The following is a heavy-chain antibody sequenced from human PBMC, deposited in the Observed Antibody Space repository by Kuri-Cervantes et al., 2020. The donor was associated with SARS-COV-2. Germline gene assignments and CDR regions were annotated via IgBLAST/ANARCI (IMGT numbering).Heavy chain of an antibody. CDR2: VYSSGGI. Sequence: ESLKISCTLSGGPISGYYWSWIRQSAGKGLEFIGRVYSSGGINYNPSLESRVTMSIDTAKNQVSLRLTSVTAADTAVYYCARGILGDDSIHYGMDVWGQGTSVTVSS. D-gene: IGHD2/OR15-2a*01. V-gene: IGHV4-4*07. CDR3: ARGILGDDSIHYGMDV. CDR1: GGPISGYY. J-gene: IGHJ6*02.